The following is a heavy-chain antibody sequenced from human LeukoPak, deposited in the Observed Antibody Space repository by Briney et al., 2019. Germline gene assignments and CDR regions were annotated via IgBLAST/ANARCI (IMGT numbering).Heavy chain of an antibody. D-gene: IGHD3-10*01. Sequence: GRSLRLSCTASGFTFGDYAMSWVRQAPGKGLEWVGFIRSKAYGGTTEYAASVKGRFTISRDDSKSIAYLQMNSLKTEDTAVYYCAKDGSLYRDMVRGVIYAQFFDYWGQGTLVTVSS. V-gene: IGHV3-49*04. CDR3: AKDGSLYRDMVRGVIYAQFFDY. CDR1: GFTFGDYA. CDR2: IRSKAYGGTT. J-gene: IGHJ4*02.